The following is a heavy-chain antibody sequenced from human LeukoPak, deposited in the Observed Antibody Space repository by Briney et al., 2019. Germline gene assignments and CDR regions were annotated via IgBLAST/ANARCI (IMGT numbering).Heavy chain of an antibody. J-gene: IGHJ4*02. V-gene: IGHV4-28*01. CDR1: GYSITSGSW. CDR2: IYHSGTT. Sequence: SDTLSLTCAVSGYSITSGSWWGWIRQPPGKGLEWIGYIYHSGTTYYNPSLQSRVTMSVDTSKNQFSLKLSSVTAVDTAVYYCARKENVYYYFDYWGQGTLVTVSS. D-gene: IGHD3-10*01. CDR3: ARKENVYYYFDY.